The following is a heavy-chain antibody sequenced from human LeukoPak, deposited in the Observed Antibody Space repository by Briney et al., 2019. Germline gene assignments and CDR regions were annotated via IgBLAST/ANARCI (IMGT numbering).Heavy chain of an antibody. V-gene: IGHV3-21*01. D-gene: IGHD6-13*01. CDR1: GFTFSNYS. J-gene: IGHJ6*02. Sequence: GGSLRLSCAASGFTFSNYSMNWVRQAPGKGLEWVSSISSSSSYIYYADSVKGRFTISRDNAKNSLYLQMNSLRAEDTAVYYCARAQFIAAAGKPPGAAYGMDVWGQGTTVTVSS. CDR2: ISSSSSYI. CDR3: ARAQFIAAAGKPPGAAYGMDV.